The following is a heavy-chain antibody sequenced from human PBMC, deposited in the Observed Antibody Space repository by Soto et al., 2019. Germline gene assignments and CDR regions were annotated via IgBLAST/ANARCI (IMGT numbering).Heavy chain of an antibody. Sequence: QVQLQESRPGLVKPSQTLSLTCTVSGGSISSGNYYWRWIRQPPGKGLEWIGFISYSGSTYYSLSLKSRVTIAVDTSKNQFSRKLSFVTAADTAVYYCATMGTPATGLYYFDYWGQGCLVTVSS. CDR3: ATMGTPATGLYYFDY. D-gene: IGHD5-18*01. CDR1: GGSISSGNYY. CDR2: ISYSGST. V-gene: IGHV4-30-4*01. J-gene: IGHJ4*02.